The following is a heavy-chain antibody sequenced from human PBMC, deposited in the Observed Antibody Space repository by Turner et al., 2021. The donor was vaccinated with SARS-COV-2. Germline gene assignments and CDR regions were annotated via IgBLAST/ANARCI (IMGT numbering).Heavy chain of an antibody. CDR1: GGSISSGGYY. J-gene: IGHJ5*02. Sequence: QVQLQESVPGLVKPSQTLSLTCTVSGGSISSGGYYWSWLRQHPGKGLEWIWYIYYSESTYYNPSLKSRVTISVDTSKNQFSLKLSSVTAADTAVYYCARDPLDTSTVTTWRGFDPWGQGTLVTVSS. CDR2: IYYSEST. V-gene: IGHV4-31*03. CDR3: ARDPLDTSTVTTWRGFDP. D-gene: IGHD4-17*01.